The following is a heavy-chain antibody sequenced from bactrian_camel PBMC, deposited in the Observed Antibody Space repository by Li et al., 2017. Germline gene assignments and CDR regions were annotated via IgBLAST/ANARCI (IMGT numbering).Heavy chain of an antibody. CDR2: LEGYGREL. Sequence: HVQLVESGGGSGQAGGSLRLSCAVAGYADCWYDMRWYRQTPGKERELVASLEGYGRELYANAVKGRFTMTREKDKNVLYLQMNSLKLGDTGVYYCAVRLNSGCPIRWSDFSAWGRGTQVTVS. CDR3: AVRLNSGCPIRWSDFSA. D-gene: IGHD3*01. J-gene: IGHJ4*01. V-gene: IGHV3-2*01. CDR1: GYADCWYD.